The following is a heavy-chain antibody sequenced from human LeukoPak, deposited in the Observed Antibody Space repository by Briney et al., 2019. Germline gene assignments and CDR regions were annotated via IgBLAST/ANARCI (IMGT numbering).Heavy chain of an antibody. Sequence: SQTLSLTCTVSGGSISSGGYYWSWIRQHPGTGLEWIGYIHYSGSTYYNPSLKSRVTISVDTSKNQFSLKLSSVTAADTAVYYCARLVVPAARENWFDPWGQGTLVTVSS. CDR2: IHYSGST. CDR3: ARLVVPAARENWFDP. D-gene: IGHD2-2*01. J-gene: IGHJ5*02. V-gene: IGHV4-31*03. CDR1: GGSISSGGYY.